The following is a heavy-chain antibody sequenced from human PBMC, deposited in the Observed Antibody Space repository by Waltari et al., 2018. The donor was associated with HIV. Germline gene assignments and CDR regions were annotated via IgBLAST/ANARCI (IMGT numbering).Heavy chain of an antibody. J-gene: IGHJ6*03. Sequence: QVQLQESGPGLVKPSETLSLTCTVSRASLSTYYWSWIRQSPGEGLEWIGYVYNSGRTNYNRPLKSRVTISVDTSKNQFSLKMTSVTAADTAVYFCARAISVAWSPVYMDVWGKGTKVTVSS. D-gene: IGHD2-15*01. CDR1: RASLSTYY. CDR2: VYNSGRT. V-gene: IGHV4-59*01. CDR3: ARAISVAWSPVYMDV.